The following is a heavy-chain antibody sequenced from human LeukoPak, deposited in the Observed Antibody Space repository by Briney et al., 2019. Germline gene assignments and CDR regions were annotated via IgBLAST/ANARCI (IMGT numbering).Heavy chain of an antibody. CDR1: GGSISSYY. CDR3: ARSRIAEGWFDP. CDR2: IYTSGST. D-gene: IGHD6-13*01. Sequence: SETLSLTCTVSGGSISSYYWSWIRQPAGKGLEWIGRIYTSGSTNYNPSLKSRVTISVDTSKNQFSLKLSSVTAADTAVYYCARSRIAEGWFDPWGQGTLVTVSS. J-gene: IGHJ5*02. V-gene: IGHV4-4*07.